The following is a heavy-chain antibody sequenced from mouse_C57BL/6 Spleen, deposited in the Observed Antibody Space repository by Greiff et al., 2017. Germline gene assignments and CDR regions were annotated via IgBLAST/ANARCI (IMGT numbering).Heavy chain of an antibody. CDR3: ARWDYDAWFAY. D-gene: IGHD2-4*01. CDR2: IYPYNGVS. J-gene: IGHJ3*01. V-gene: IGHV1-31*01. CDR1: GYSFTGYY. Sequence: VHVKQSGPELVMPGASVKISCKASGYSFTGYYMHWVKQSHGNILDWIGYIYPYNGVSSYNQKFKGKATLTVDKSSSTAYMELRSLTSEDSAVSYCARWDYDAWFAYWGKGTLVTVSA.